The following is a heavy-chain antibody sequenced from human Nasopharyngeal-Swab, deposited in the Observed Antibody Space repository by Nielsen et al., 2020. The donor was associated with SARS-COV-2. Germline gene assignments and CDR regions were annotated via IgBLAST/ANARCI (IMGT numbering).Heavy chain of an antibody. D-gene: IGHD3-16*01. CDR1: GWSFSGYY. V-gene: IGHV4-34*01. CDR2: INHSGGT. CDR3: ARAGGTGGQYYGLDV. Sequence: GSLRLSCAVDGWSFSGYYWSWIRQPPGKGLEWIGEINHSGGTRYNPSLKSRITISVDTSKKQISLKLSSVTAADTAMYYCARAGGTGGQYYGLDVWGQGTTVTVSS. J-gene: IGHJ6*02.